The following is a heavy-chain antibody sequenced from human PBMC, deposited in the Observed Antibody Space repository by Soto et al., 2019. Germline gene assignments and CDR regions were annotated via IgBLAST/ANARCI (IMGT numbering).Heavy chain of an antibody. V-gene: IGHV4-4*02. CDR2: IFHSGST. CDR3: ARGGMSWLSYFDS. J-gene: IGHJ4*02. CDR1: GGSISNTTW. Sequence: QVQLQESGPGLVKPSGTLSLTCTVSGGSISNTTWWSWVRQPPGKGLEWIGEIFHSGSTTYNPSLKSRVTISVDKSKNQLSLKLNSVTAADTAIYYCARGGMSWLSYFDSWGQGSLVTVSS. D-gene: IGHD3-22*01.